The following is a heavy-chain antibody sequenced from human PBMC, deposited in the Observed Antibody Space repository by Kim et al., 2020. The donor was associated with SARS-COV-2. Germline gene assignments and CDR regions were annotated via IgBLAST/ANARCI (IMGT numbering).Heavy chain of an antibody. CDR1: GYSFTSYW. CDR3: ARQERQWLVGRWFDP. Sequence: GESLKISCKGSGYSFTSYWISWVRQMPGKGLEWMGRIDPSDSYTNYSPSFKGHVTISADKSISTAYLQWSSLKASDTAMYYCARQERQWLVGRWFDPWGQGTLVTVSS. CDR2: IDPSDSYT. J-gene: IGHJ5*02. V-gene: IGHV5-10-1*01. D-gene: IGHD6-19*01.